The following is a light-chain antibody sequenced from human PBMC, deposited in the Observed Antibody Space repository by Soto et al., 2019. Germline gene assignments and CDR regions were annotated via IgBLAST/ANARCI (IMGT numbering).Light chain of an antibody. CDR1: QGISSW. V-gene: IGKV1-12*01. J-gene: IGKJ4*01. CDR3: QQADTFPLT. CDR2: DAS. Sequence: DIQMTQSPSSVSASVGDRVTITCRASQGISSWVGWYQQKPGRAPNLLIYDASSLQSGVPSRFSGSGSGTEFTLTISSLQPEELETYYFQQADTFPLTFGGGTKVEIK.